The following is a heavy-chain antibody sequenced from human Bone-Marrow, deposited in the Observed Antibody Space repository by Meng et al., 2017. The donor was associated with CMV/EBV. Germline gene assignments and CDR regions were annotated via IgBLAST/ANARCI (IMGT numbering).Heavy chain of an antibody. J-gene: IGHJ3*02. CDR2: ISSSGSTI. V-gene: IGHV3-48*03. D-gene: IGHD3-22*01. CDR3: ANFGYDSSGYDAFDI. Sequence: GGSLRLSCAASGFTFSSYEMNWVRQAPGKGLEWVSYISSSGSTIYYADSVKGRFTISRDNSKNTLYLQMNSLRAEDTAVYYCANFGYDSSGYDAFDIWGQGTMVTVSS. CDR1: GFTFSSYE.